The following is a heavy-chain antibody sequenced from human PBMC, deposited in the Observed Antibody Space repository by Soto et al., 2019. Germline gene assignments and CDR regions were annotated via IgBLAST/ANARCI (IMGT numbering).Heavy chain of an antibody. V-gene: IGHV4-61*01. CDR2: IYYSGST. Sequence: SETLSLTCTVSGGSVSSGSYYWSWIRQPPGKGLEWIGYIYYSGSTNYNPSLKSRVTISVDTSKNQFSLKLSSVTAADTAVYYWARVWLGGVLMDVLGQGTTLTVFS. CDR1: GGSVSSGSYY. CDR3: ARVWLGGVLMDV. D-gene: IGHD5-12*01. J-gene: IGHJ6*02.